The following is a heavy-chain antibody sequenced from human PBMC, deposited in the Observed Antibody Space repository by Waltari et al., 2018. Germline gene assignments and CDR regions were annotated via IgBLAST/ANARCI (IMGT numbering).Heavy chain of an antibody. Sequence: QVQLQESGPGVVRPSETLSLTCSVSGDSMRRYYWSWVRQSPRTGLEWIGYILDSGMTNDNPSFNGRLTMSLEAPKNQFSMRLTSVTPADTAVYFCAREVLGGGNSWFDSWGRGIVVTVSS. J-gene: IGHJ5*01. V-gene: IGHV4-59*01. CDR3: AREVLGGGNSWFDS. D-gene: IGHD3-16*01. CDR1: GDSMRRYY. CDR2: ILDSGMT.